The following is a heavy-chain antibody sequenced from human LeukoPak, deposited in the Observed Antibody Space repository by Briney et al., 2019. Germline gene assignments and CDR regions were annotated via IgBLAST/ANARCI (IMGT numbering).Heavy chain of an antibody. J-gene: IGHJ4*02. CDR1: GFTFDDYA. CDR2: ISWNSGSI. CDR3: AKGHSGSYLGYYFDY. V-gene: IGHV3-9*01. Sequence: GGSLRLSCAASGFTFDDYAMHWVRQAPGKGLEWVSGISWNSGSIGYADSVKGRFTISRDNAKNSLYLQMNSLRAEDTALYYCAKGHSGSYLGYYFDYWGQGTLVTVSS. D-gene: IGHD1-26*01.